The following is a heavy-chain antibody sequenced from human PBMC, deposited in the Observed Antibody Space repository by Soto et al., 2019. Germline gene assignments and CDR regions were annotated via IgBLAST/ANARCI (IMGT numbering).Heavy chain of an antibody. CDR3: ARDKSDWGGGSDY. V-gene: IGHV1-18*01. CDR1: GYTFTTYG. J-gene: IGHJ4*02. D-gene: IGHD2-21*02. Sequence: QVQLVQSGTEVKKPGASVKVSCKASGYTFTTYGISWVRQAPGQGLECMGWISAYNGNTNYAQKLQGRVTMTTDTSTSRAYMELRSLTSDDPAVYYCARDKSDWGGGSDYWGQGTLVTVSS. CDR2: ISAYNGNT.